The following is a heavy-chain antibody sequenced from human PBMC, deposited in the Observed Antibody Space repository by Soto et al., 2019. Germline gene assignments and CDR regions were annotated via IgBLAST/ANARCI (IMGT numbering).Heavy chain of an antibody. J-gene: IGHJ4*02. V-gene: IGHV4-34*01. CDR2: INHSGTT. D-gene: IGHD3-16*01. CDR3: ARGRRWGQSVKGLDS. Sequence: QVLLQQWGAGLLKPSETLSLTCAVSGGSFSGYYWTWIRQAPGKGLEWIGEINHSGTTNYNPSLKSRVSVSVDTSKNHFSLKLTSVTAADTCVYYCARGRRWGQSVKGLDSWGQGTLVTVSS. CDR1: GGSFSGYY.